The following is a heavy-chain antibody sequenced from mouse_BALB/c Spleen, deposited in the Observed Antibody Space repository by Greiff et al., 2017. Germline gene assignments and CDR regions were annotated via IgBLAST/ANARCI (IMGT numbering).Heavy chain of an antibody. CDR3: AMGDYDWFAY. Sequence: EVQLVESGPGLVKPSQSLSLTCSVTGYSITSGYYWNCIRQSPGNQLEWMGYISYDGTNNYHPSLTNRISTTRDTTKNQFFLKLYSVTTEDTATYCCAMGDYDWFAYWGQGTLVTVSA. D-gene: IGHD2-4*01. J-gene: IGHJ3*01. V-gene: IGHV3-6*02. CDR2: ISYDGTN. CDR1: GYSITSGYY.